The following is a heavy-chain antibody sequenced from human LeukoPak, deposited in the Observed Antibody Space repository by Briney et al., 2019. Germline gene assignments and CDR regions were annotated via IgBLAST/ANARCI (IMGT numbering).Heavy chain of an antibody. V-gene: IGHV1-2*02. J-gene: IGHJ5*02. CDR1: GYTFTGYY. CDR3: ARGAFGYYGSGRKYNWFDP. Sequence: GASVKVSCKASGYTFTGYYMHWVRQAPGQGLEWMGWINPNSGGTNYAQKFQGRVTMTRDTSISTAYMELSRLRSDDTAVYYCARGAFGYYGSGRKYNWFDPWGQGTLVTVSS. D-gene: IGHD3-10*01. CDR2: INPNSGGT.